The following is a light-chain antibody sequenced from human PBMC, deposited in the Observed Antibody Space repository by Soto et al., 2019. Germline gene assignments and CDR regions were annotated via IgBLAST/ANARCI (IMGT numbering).Light chain of an antibody. V-gene: IGKV3-20*01. CDR2: GAS. CDR1: QSVSSN. CDR3: QQYGSSPRT. Sequence: EIVMTQSPATLSVSPGERATLSCRASQSVSSNLAWYQQKPGQAPRFLIYGASSRATGIPDRFSGSGSGTDFTLTITRLEPEDFAVYYCQQYGSSPRTFGQGTKV. J-gene: IGKJ1*01.